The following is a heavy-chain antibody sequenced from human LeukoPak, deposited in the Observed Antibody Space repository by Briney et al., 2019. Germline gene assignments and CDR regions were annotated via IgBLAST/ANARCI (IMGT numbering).Heavy chain of an antibody. J-gene: IGHJ4*02. CDR2: IFHSGST. Sequence: SETLSLTCAVSGGSISSGGYSWSWIRQPPGKGLEWIGYIFHSGSTYYNPSLKSRVTISVDRSKNQFSLKLSSVTAADTAVYYCASGSTVTRGGYFDYWGRGTLVTVSS. CDR3: ASGSTVTRGGYFDY. V-gene: IGHV4-30-2*01. CDR1: GGSISSGGYS. D-gene: IGHD4-17*01.